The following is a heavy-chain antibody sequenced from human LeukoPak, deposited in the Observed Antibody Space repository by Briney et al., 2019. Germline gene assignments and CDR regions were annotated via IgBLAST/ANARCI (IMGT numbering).Heavy chain of an antibody. CDR1: GFTFSSYG. D-gene: IGHD3-22*01. CDR3: ARYYYDSSGYSLLDY. V-gene: IGHV3-30*03. J-gene: IGHJ4*02. CDR2: ISYDGNNK. Sequence: GGSLRLSCAASGFTFSSYGMHWVRQAPGKGLEWVAVISYDGNNKYYADSVKGRFTISRDNSKNTLYLQMNSLRAEDTAVYYCARYYYDSSGYSLLDYWGQGTLVTVSS.